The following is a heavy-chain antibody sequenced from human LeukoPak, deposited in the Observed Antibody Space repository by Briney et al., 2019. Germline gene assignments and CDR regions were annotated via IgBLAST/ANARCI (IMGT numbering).Heavy chain of an antibody. D-gene: IGHD3-10*01. V-gene: IGHV3-43*01. CDR2: ISWDGGST. CDR1: GFTFDDYT. Sequence: PGGSLRLSCAASGFTFDDYTMHWVRQAPGKGLEWVSLISWDGGSTYYADSVKGRFTISRDNSKNSLYLQMNSLRTEDTALYYCAKGDYGSGSLFDYWGQGTLVTVSS. CDR3: AKGDYGSGSLFDY. J-gene: IGHJ4*02.